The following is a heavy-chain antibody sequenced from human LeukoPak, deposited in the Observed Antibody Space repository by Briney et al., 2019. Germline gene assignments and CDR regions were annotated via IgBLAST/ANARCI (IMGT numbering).Heavy chain of an antibody. CDR2: IYYSGST. J-gene: IGHJ6*02. CDR1: GGSISSYY. CDR3: ARQGGVLLYGMDV. Sequence: KPSETLSLTCTVSGGSISSYYWSWIRQPPGKGLEWIRYIYYSGSTNYNPSLKSRVTISVDTSKNHFSLKRSSVTAADTAVYYCARQGGVLLYGMDVWGQGTTVTVSS. V-gene: IGHV4-59*08. D-gene: IGHD2-21*01.